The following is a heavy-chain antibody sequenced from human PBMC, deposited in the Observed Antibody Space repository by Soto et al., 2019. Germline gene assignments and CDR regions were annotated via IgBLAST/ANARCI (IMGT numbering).Heavy chain of an antibody. CDR3: AIFYDFWTGPRDY. CDR1: GFTFSNYG. Sequence: QPGGSLRLSCAASGFTFSNYGMSWVRQAPGKGLEWVAVIYSGGSTYYADSVQGRFTISRDDSRNTVFLQMDRLRAEDTALYYCAIFYDFWTGPRDYWGQGILVTVSS. CDR2: IYSGGST. D-gene: IGHD3-3*01. J-gene: IGHJ4*02. V-gene: IGHV3-23*03.